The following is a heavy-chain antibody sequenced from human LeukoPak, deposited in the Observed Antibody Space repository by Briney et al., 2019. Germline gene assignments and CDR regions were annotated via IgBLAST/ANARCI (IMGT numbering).Heavy chain of an antibody. V-gene: IGHV1-69*06. J-gene: IGHJ4*02. D-gene: IGHD6-13*01. CDR1: GDTFRRYS. CDR3: ARGEAAAVTSFDS. Sequence: SLKVSCKASGDTFRRYSISWVRQAPGQGLEWLGGIIPVFRTANYAQKFQGRVTITADKSTTTAYMELRSLRSEDTAIYYCARGEAAAVTSFDSWGRGTQVTVSS. CDR2: IIPVFRTA.